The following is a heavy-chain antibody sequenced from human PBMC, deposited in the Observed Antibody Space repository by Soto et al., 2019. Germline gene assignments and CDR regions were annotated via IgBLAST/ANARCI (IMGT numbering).Heavy chain of an antibody. D-gene: IGHD3-10*01. V-gene: IGHV3-53*02. J-gene: IGHJ6*02. CDR1: GFTVSSNY. CDR2: IYSGGST. Sequence: EVQLVETGGGLIQPGGSLRLSCAASGFTVSSNYMSWVRQAPGKGLEWVSVIYSGGSTYYAESVKGRVTISRDNSKNTQYPQFNSRRAEDTAVYNFAIDASGGKDDYYYYYGIDVWGQGAKVPVSS. CDR3: AIDASGGKDDYYYYYGIDV.